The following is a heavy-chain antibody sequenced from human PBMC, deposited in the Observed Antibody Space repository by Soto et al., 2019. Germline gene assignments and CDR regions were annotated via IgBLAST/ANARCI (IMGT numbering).Heavy chain of an antibody. Sequence: QVQLQESGPGLVKPSETLSLTCTVSGASISNYYWSWIRQPAGKGLECLGRIYASGTTTYNPSLRSRVTMSVDTSKNQFSLNLNSVTAADTAVYYCARESRSELGTVEYWGQGTLVTVSS. CDR1: GASISNYY. D-gene: IGHD1-1*01. V-gene: IGHV4-4*07. CDR2: IYASGTT. CDR3: ARESRSELGTVEY. J-gene: IGHJ4*02.